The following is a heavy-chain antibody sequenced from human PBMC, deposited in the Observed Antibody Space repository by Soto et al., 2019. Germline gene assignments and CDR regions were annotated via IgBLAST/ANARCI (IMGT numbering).Heavy chain of an antibody. CDR1: GGSFSGYY. CDR3: ARGQGRTNFDY. Sequence: QVQLQQWGAGLLKPSETLSLTCAVYGGSFSGYYWSWIRQPPGKGLEWIGEINHSGSTNYNPSLKSXXTXSXXTSKNQFSLKLSSVTAADTAVYYCARGQGRTNFDYWGQGTLVTVSS. J-gene: IGHJ4*02. CDR2: INHSGST. V-gene: IGHV4-34*01.